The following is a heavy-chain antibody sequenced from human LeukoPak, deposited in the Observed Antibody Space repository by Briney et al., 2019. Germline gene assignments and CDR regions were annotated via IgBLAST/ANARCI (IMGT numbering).Heavy chain of an antibody. D-gene: IGHD3-22*01. V-gene: IGHV3-23*01. J-gene: IGHJ4*02. Sequence: GGSLRLSCAVSGFTFSDFGMNWVRQAPGKGLEWVSAISGRFGSTYYADSVKGRFTISRDNSKNTLYLQMNSLRAEDTAVYYCAKVIRGYYYDSSGSEFLGYYFDYWGQGTLVTVSS. CDR2: ISGRFGST. CDR1: GFTFSDFG. CDR3: AKVIRGYYYDSSGSEFLGYYFDY.